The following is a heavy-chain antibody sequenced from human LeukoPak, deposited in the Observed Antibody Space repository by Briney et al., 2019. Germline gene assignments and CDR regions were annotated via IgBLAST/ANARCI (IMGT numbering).Heavy chain of an antibody. J-gene: IGHJ4*02. CDR2: IYHSGST. CDR1: GVSISSGGYS. CDR3: ARGPRGSYHDY. Sequence: SQTLSLTCAVSGVSISSGGYSWSWIRQPPGKGLEWIGYIYHSGSTYYNPSLKRRVTISVDRSKNQFSLKLSSVTAADTAVYYCARGPRGSYHDYWGQGTLVTVSS. D-gene: IGHD1-26*01. V-gene: IGHV4-30-2*01.